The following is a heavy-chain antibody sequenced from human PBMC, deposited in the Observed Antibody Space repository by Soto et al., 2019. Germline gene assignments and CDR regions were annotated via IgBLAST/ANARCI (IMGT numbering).Heavy chain of an antibody. CDR2: INPSGGST. V-gene: IGHV1-46*01. Sequence: ASVKVSCKASGYTFTSYYMHWVRQAPGQGLEWMGIINPSGGSTSYAQKFQGRVTMTRDTSTSTVYMELSSLRSEDTAVYYCARKKSGYYYDSSGYYYFDYWGQGTLVTVSS. CDR1: GYTFTSYY. CDR3: ARKKSGYYYDSSGYYYFDY. J-gene: IGHJ4*02. D-gene: IGHD3-22*01.